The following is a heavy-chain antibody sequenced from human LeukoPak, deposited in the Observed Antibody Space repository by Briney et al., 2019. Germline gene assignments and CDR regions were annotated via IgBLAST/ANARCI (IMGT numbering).Heavy chain of an antibody. CDR1: GYTFTSYY. V-gene: IGHV1-46*01. CDR3: ARSRPRGFTMIVVVNPDFDY. CDR2: INPSGGST. Sequence: ASVKVSCTASGYTFTSYYMHWVRQAPGQGLEWMGIINPSGGSTSYAQKFQGRVTMTRDTSTSTVYMELSSLRSEDTDVYYCARSRPRGFTMIVVVNPDFDYWGQGTLVTVSS. D-gene: IGHD3-22*01. J-gene: IGHJ4*02.